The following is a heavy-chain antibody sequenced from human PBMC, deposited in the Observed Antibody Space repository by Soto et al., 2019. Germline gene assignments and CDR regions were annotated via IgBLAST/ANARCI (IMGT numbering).Heavy chain of an antibody. Sequence: SGPTLVNPTQTLTLTCTFSGFSLSTSGVGVGWIRQPPGKALECLALIYWNDDKRYSPSLKIRLTITKDTSKNQVVLTMTNMDPVDTATYYCARAFIAAAGPHLDYWGQGTMVTVSS. J-gene: IGHJ4*02. V-gene: IGHV2-5*01. CDR3: ARAFIAAAGPHLDY. CDR1: GFSLSTSGVG. D-gene: IGHD6-13*01. CDR2: IYWNDDK.